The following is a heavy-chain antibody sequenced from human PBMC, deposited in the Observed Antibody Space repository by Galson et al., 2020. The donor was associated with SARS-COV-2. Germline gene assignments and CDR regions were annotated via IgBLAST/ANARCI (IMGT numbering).Heavy chain of an antibody. J-gene: IGHJ6*02. Sequence: GGSLRLYCAASGFTFSSYSMNWVRQAPGKGLEWVSYISSSSSTIYYEASVKGRCTISRDNAKNSLYLQMNSLRDEDTAVYYCASSLGDQTVYCYGIDVLGQGTTVTVSS. CDR3: ASSLGDQTVYCYGIDV. CDR1: GFTFSSYS. D-gene: IGHD4-17*01. CDR2: ISSSSSTI. V-gene: IGHV3-48*02.